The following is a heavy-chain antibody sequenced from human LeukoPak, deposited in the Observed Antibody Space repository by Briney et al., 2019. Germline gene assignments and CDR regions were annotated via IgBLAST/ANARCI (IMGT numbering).Heavy chain of an antibody. CDR2: ISAYNGNT. J-gene: IGHJ4*02. V-gene: IGHV1-18*01. CDR3: ALFTYYYDSSGYYPGDY. D-gene: IGHD3-22*01. Sequence: ASVKVSCKASGYTFTSYGISWVRQAPGQGLEWMGWISAYNGNTNYAQKLQGRVTMTKGTSTSTAYMELRSLRSDDTAVYYCALFTYYYDSSGYYPGDYWGQGTLVTVSS. CDR1: GYTFTSYG.